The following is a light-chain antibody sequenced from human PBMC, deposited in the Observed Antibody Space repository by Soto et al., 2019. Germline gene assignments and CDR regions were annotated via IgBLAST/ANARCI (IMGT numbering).Light chain of an antibody. J-gene: IGKJ5*01. V-gene: IGKV3-20*01. CDR3: QQYGSSPH. Sequence: EIVLTQSPGTLSLSQGERVTLSCRASQSVSSSYLAWYQQKPGQAPRLLIYGASNRATGIPDRFSGSGSGTDFTLTISRLEPEDFAVYYCQQYGSSPHFGQGTRLEV. CDR2: GAS. CDR1: QSVSSSY.